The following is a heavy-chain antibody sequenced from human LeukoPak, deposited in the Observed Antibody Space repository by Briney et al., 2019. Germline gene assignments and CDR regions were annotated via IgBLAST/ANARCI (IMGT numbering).Heavy chain of an antibody. CDR3: ERDRRIHYYDSSGYPPWFDP. D-gene: IGHD3-22*01. V-gene: IGHV1-8*01. CDR1: GYTFTSYD. J-gene: IGHJ5*02. Sequence: ASVKVSCKASGYTFTSYDITWVRQATGQGLEWMGWMNPNSGNTGYAQKFQGRVTMTRNTSISTAYMELSSPRSEDTAVYYCERDRRIHYYDSSGYPPWFDPWGQGTLVTVSS. CDR2: MNPNSGNT.